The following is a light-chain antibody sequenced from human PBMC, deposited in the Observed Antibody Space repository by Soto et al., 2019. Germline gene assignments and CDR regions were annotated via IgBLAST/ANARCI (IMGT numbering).Light chain of an antibody. CDR3: CSYAGGHIHYI. CDR1: SSDVGGYNY. CDR2: DVT. J-gene: IGLJ1*01. Sequence: QPRSVSGSPGQSVTVSCTGTSSDVGGYNYVSWYRQYPGEAPKLLIYDVTERLSGVPDRFSGSKSGNTASLTISGLQAEDEADYYCCSYAGGHIHYIIGTGTKVTVL. V-gene: IGLV2-11*01.